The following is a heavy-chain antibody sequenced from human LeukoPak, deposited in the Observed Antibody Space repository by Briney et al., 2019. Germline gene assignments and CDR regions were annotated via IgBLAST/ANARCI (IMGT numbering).Heavy chain of an antibody. CDR1: GFTFSSYA. CDR3: ASSDRAVGATTS. Sequence: GGSLRLSCAASGFTFSSYAMSWVRQAPGKGLEWVSVIYSGGSTYYADSVKGRFTISRDNSKNTLYLQMNSLRAEDTAVYYCASSDRAVGATTSWGQGTLVTVSS. CDR2: IYSGGST. J-gene: IGHJ4*02. D-gene: IGHD1-26*01. V-gene: IGHV3-66*01.